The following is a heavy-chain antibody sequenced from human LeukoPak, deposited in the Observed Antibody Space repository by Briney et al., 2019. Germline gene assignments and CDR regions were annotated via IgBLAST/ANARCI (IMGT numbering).Heavy chain of an antibody. Sequence: GGCLRLSCAASGFTFDDYAMHWVRQAPGKGLEWVSGISWNSGSIGYADSVMGRFTISRDNAKNSLYLQMNSLRAEDTAVYYCARGRGGPNWGYYFDSWGQGTLVTVSS. CDR1: GFTFDDYA. D-gene: IGHD7-27*01. V-gene: IGHV3-9*01. CDR3: ARGRGGPNWGYYFDS. CDR2: ISWNSGSI. J-gene: IGHJ4*02.